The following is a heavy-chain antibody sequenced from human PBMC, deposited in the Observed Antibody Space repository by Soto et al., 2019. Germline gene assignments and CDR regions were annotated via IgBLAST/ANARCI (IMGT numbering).Heavy chain of an antibody. CDR1: GGSISSSSYY. V-gene: IGHV4-39*01. Sequence: QLQLQESGPGLVKPSETLSLTCTVSGGSISSSSYYWGWIRQPPGKGLEWIGSIYYSGSTYYNPSLKSRVTISVDTSKNQFSLKLSSVTAADTAVYYCASGDYYGSGSYFPFDYWGQGTLVIVSS. CDR2: IYYSGST. CDR3: ASGDYYGSGSYFPFDY. D-gene: IGHD3-10*01. J-gene: IGHJ4*02.